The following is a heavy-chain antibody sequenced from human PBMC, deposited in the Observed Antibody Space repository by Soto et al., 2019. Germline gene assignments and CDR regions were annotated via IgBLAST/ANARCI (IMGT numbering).Heavy chain of an antibody. CDR2: IIPIFGTA. J-gene: IGHJ3*02. CDR3: ARRITMIVVVTRGAFDI. D-gene: IGHD3-22*01. V-gene: IGHV1-69*13. Sequence: SVKVSCKASGGTFSSYAISCVRQAPGQGLEWMGGIIPIFGTANYAQKFQGRVTITADESTSTAYMELSSLRSEDTAVYYCARRITMIVVVTRGAFDIWGQGTMVTVSS. CDR1: GGTFSSYA.